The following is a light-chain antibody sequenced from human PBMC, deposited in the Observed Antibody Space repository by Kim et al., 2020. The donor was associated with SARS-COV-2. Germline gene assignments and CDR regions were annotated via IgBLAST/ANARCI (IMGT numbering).Light chain of an antibody. CDR2: YDS. J-gene: IGLJ3*02. CDR3: QVWDSSSDHWV. Sequence: APGKTGRIHCEGNNSGSKRVHWYQQKPGQAPGLDIYYDSDRPSGIPERFSGSNSGNTATLTSSRVEAGDEADYYCQVWDSSSDHWVFGGGTQLTVL. CDR1: NSGSKR. V-gene: IGLV3-21*04.